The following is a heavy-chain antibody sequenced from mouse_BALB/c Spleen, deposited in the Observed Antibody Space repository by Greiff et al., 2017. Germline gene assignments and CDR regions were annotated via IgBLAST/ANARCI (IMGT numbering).Heavy chain of an antibody. CDR2: ISDGGSYT. V-gene: IGHV5-4*02. CDR3: ARDIGVRRDYAMDY. J-gene: IGHJ4*01. D-gene: IGHD3-1*01. Sequence: EVQRVESGGGLVKPGGSLKLSCAASGFTFSDYYMYWVRQTPEKRLEWVATISDGGSYTYYPDSVKGRFTISRDNTKNNLYLQMSSLKSEDTAMYYCARDIGVRRDYAMDYWGQGTSVTVSS. CDR1: GFTFSDYY.